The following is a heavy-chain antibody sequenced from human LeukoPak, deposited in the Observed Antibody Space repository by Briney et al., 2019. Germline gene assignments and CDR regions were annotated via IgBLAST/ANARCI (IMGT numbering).Heavy chain of an antibody. V-gene: IGHV3-74*01. CDR2: INSDGSDT. D-gene: IGHD5-18*01. CDR1: GFTFRSYW. Sequence: GGSLRLSCAASGFTFRSYWKHWVPKAPGKGMVLVSGINSDGSDTSYADDVKGRFTTSSDNAKNPLYLQMNSLRGGDTAVYYCARVGIQRYFDYWGQGTLVSVSS. CDR3: ARVGIQRYFDY. J-gene: IGHJ4*02.